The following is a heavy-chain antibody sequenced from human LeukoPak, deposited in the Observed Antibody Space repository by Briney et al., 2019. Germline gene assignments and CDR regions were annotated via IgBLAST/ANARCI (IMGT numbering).Heavy chain of an antibody. J-gene: IGHJ4*02. D-gene: IGHD6-19*01. CDR3: ARDRAVPGRGYYFDC. CDR2: IYIGGST. V-gene: IGHV3-53*01. Sequence: PGGSLRLSCAASGFTISSSYMTWVRQAPGKGLEWVSTIYIGGSTYYADSVKGRFTLSRDNSKNTWYLQMNSLRAEDTAVYYCARDRAVPGRGYYFDCWGQGTLVTVSS. CDR1: GFTISSSY.